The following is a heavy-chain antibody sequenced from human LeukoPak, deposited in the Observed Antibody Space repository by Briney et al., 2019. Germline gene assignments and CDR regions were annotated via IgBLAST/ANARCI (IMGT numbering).Heavy chain of an antibody. D-gene: IGHD3-10*01. CDR3: ARFTMVRGVQTFDY. Sequence: GASVTVSCKASGYTFTGYYMHWVRQAPGQGLEWMGWINPNSGGTNYARKFQGRVTMTRDTSISTAYMELSRLRSDDTAVYYCARFTMVRGVQTFDYWGQGTLVTVSS. J-gene: IGHJ4*02. V-gene: IGHV1-2*02. CDR1: GYTFTGYY. CDR2: INPNSGGT.